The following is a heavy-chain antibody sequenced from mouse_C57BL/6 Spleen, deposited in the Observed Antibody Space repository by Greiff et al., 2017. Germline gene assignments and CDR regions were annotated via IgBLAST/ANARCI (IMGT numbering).Heavy chain of an antibody. J-gene: IGHJ3*01. CDR1: GYTFTSYW. CDR2: IDPSDSYT. D-gene: IGHD4-1*01. Sequence: QVQLQQPGAELVMPGASVKLSCKASGYTFTSYWMNWVKQRPGQGLEWIGEIDPSDSYTNYNQKFKGKSTLTVDKSSSTSSMQLRSLTSEDSSVYYCARSGTGAWFAYWGQGTLVTVSA. CDR3: ARSGTGAWFAY. V-gene: IGHV1-69*01.